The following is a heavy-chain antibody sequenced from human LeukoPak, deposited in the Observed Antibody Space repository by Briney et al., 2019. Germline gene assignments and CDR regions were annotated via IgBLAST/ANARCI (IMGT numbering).Heavy chain of an antibody. CDR3: ARVTTIFGVLKYYYYMDV. J-gene: IGHJ6*03. CDR1: GFTFSRNC. V-gene: IGHV3-7*01. CDR2: IKEDGSEK. Sequence: PGGSLRLSCAASGFTFSRNCMSWVRQAPGKGLDWVANIKEDGSEKYYVDSVKGRLTISRDNAKNSLYLQMNSLRAEDTAVYYCARVTTIFGVLKYYYYMDVWGKGTTVTVSS. D-gene: IGHD3-3*01.